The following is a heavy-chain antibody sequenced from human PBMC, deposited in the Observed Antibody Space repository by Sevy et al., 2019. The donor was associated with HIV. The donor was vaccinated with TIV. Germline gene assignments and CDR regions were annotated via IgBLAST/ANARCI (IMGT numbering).Heavy chain of an antibody. V-gene: IGHV3-23*01. CDR3: AKDGYYDSLYYFDY. D-gene: IGHD3-3*01. J-gene: IGHJ4*02. CDR1: GFTFSSYA. Sequence: GESLKISCASSGFTFSSYAMSWVRQAPGKGLEWVSAISGSGGSTYYADSVKGRFTISRDNSKNTLYLQMNSLRAEDTAVYYCAKDGYYDSLYYFDYWGQGTLVTVSS. CDR2: ISGSGGST.